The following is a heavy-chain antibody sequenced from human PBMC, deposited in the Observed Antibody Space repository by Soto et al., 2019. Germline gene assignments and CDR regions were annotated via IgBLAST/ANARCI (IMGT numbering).Heavy chain of an antibody. Sequence: QVQLVQSGAEVKKPGSSVKVSCKASGGTFSSYTISWVRQAPGQGLEWMGRIIPILGIANYAQKFQGRVTITADKSTSTAYMELSSLRSEDTAVYYCADIAAAATGYYYYGMDVWGQGTTVTVSS. CDR2: IIPILGIA. CDR3: ADIAAAATGYYYYGMDV. J-gene: IGHJ6*02. CDR1: GGTFSSYT. V-gene: IGHV1-69*02. D-gene: IGHD6-13*01.